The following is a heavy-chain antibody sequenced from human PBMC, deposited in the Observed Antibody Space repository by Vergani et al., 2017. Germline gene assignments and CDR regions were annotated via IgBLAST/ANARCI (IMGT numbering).Heavy chain of an antibody. D-gene: IGHD6-19*01. CDR2: IYYSGST. J-gene: IGHJ4*02. V-gene: IGHV4-39*07. CDR1: GGSISSSSYY. Sequence: QLQLQESGPGLVQPSETLSLTCTVSGGSISSSSYYWGWIRQPPGKGLEWIGSIYYSGSTYYNPSLNSRVTISVDTSKNQFSLKLSSVTAADTAVYYCARGIAVGFDYWGQGTLVTVSS. CDR3: ARGIAVGFDY.